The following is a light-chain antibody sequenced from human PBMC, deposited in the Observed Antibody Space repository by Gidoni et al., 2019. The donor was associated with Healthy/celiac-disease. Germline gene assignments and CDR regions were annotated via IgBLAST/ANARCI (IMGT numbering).Light chain of an antibody. CDR3: QQYNSYPRT. Sequence: DIQMPPSPSTLSASVGDRVTITCRASQSISSWLAWYQQKPGKAPKLLIYDASSLESGVPSRFSGSGAGKEFTLTISRLQPDDFANYYCQQYNSYPRTFGQGTKVEIK. CDR2: DAS. J-gene: IGKJ1*01. V-gene: IGKV1-5*01. CDR1: QSISSW.